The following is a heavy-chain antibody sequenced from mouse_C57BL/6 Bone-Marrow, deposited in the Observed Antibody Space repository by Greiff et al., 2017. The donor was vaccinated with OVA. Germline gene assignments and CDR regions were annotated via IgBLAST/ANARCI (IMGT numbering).Heavy chain of an antibody. CDR3: ARGGNYGSRKGYPYFDY. J-gene: IGHJ2*01. CDR1: GYAFTNYL. Sequence: VQLQQSGAELVRPGPSVKVSCKASGYAFTNYLIEWVKQRPGQGLEWIGVINPGSGGTNYNEKFKGKATLTADKSSSTAYMQLSSLTSEDSAVYFCARGGNYGSRKGYPYFDYWGQGTTLTVSS. D-gene: IGHD1-1*01. V-gene: IGHV1-54*01. CDR2: INPGSGGT.